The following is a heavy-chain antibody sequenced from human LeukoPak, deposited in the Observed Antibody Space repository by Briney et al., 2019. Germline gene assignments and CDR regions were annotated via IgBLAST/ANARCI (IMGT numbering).Heavy chain of an antibody. J-gene: IGHJ4*02. CDR3: ARARESCSNGVCSSGVDY. CDR2: IYHSGST. CDR1: GGSISSSNW. V-gene: IGHV4-4*02. D-gene: IGHD2-8*01. Sequence: SGTLSLTCAVSGGSISSSNWWSWVRQPPGKGLEWIGEIYHSGSTNYNPSLKSRVTISVDKSKNQFSLKLSSVTAADTAVYYCARARESCSNGVCSSGVDYWGQGTLVTVSS.